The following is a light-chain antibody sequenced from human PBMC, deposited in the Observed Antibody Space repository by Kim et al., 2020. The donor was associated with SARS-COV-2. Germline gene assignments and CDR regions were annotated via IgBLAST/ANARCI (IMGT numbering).Light chain of an antibody. J-gene: IGKJ1*01. CDR1: QSISTY. CDR3: QQSYGISWT. V-gene: IGKV1-39*01. CDR2: AAS. Sequence: DIQMTQSPSSLSAYVGDRVTITCRASQSISTYLNWFQQQPGKPPKLLIYAASNLQRGVPSRFSGSGSGTDFTLTISSLQAEDFASYFCQQSYGISWTFGQGTKVDIK.